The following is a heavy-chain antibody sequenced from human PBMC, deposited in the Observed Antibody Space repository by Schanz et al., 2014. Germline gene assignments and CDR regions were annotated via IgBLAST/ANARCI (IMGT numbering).Heavy chain of an antibody. Sequence: QVQLVQSGAEVKKPGASVRLSCEASGYTFTSYYMHWVRQAPGQGLEWMGIINPSGGSTNYAQKFRGRVTMTRDTSTSTVYMELSSLRSEDTAVYYCARDGEAAAGCDYWGQGTLVTVSS. V-gene: IGHV1-46*03. CDR1: GYTFTSYY. D-gene: IGHD6-13*01. CDR2: INPSGGST. J-gene: IGHJ4*02. CDR3: ARDGEAAAGCDY.